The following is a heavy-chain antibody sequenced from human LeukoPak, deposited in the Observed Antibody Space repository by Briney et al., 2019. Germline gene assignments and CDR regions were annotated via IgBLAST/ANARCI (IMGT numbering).Heavy chain of an antibody. J-gene: IGHJ5*02. V-gene: IGHV1-46*01. CDR2: INPSGGST. CDR1: GYTFTSYY. CDR3: ARSWGYSYGSNWFDP. D-gene: IGHD5-18*01. Sequence: ASVKVSCKASGYTFTSYYMHWARQAPGQGLEWMGIINPSGGSTSYAQKFQGRVTMTRDTSTSTVYMELSSLRSEDTAVYYCARSWGYSYGSNWFDPWGQGTLVTVSS.